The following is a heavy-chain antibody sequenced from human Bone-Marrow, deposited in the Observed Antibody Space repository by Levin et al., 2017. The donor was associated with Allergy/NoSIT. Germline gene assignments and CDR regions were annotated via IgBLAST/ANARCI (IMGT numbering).Heavy chain of an antibody. J-gene: IGHJ4*02. CDR2: IYPGDSDA. CDR3: ARPYNSGWSRGNFFDF. Sequence: GESLKISCRGSGYIFTRYWIGWVRQMPGKGLEWMGIIYPGDSDARYSPSFQDRVIFSADKSINTAYLQWSSLKASDTAIYFCARPYNSGWSRGNFFDFWGQGTLVTVSS. V-gene: IGHV5-51*01. D-gene: IGHD6-19*01. CDR1: GYIFTRYW.